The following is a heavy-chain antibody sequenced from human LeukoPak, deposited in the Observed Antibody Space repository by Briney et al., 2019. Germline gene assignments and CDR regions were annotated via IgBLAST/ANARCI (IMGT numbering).Heavy chain of an antibody. CDR2: IYYSGST. J-gene: IGHJ4*02. CDR3: AREGATYYYDSSGYYDY. V-gene: IGHV4-39*07. CDR1: GGSISSSSYY. D-gene: IGHD3-22*01. Sequence: SETLSLTCTVSGGSISSSSYYWGWIRQPPGKGLEWIGSIYYSGSTYYNPSLKSRVTISVDTSKNQLSLKLSSVTAADTAVYYCAREGATYYYDSSGYYDYWGQGTLVTVSS.